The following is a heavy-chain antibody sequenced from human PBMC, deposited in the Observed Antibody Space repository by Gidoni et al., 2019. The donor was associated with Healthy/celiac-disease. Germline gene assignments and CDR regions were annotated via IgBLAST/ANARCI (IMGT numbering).Heavy chain of an antibody. CDR3: ASDLGYYGMDV. J-gene: IGHJ6*02. Sequence: QVQLQQWGAGLLKPSATLSLTCAVYGGSFSGYYWSWIRHPPGKGLEWIGEINHSGSTNYNPALKSRGTISVNTAKNQFTLKLSSGTAADTAVYYCASDLGYYGMDVWGQGTTVTVSS. CDR2: INHSGST. CDR1: GGSFSGYY. V-gene: IGHV4-34*01.